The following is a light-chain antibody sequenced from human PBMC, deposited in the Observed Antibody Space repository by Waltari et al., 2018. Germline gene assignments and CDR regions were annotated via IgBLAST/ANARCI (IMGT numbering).Light chain of an antibody. CDR3: QVWDRSSDHYV. CDR1: NLGRKS. Sequence: SYVLTQPPSVSVAPGQTARFTCGGNNLGRKSVHWYQQKPGQAPVPAVYDDSDRPSGIPERFSGSNSENTATLTISRVEAGDEADYYCQVWDRSSDHYVFGTGTKVTVL. J-gene: IGLJ1*01. CDR2: DDS. V-gene: IGLV3-21*02.